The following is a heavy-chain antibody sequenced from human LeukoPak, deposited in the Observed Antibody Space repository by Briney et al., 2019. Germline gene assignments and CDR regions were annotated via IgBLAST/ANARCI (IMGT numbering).Heavy chain of an antibody. CDR3: ARVSSSGWYGY. J-gene: IGHJ4*02. Sequence: SETLSLTCTVSGGSISSYHWSWIRQPPGKGLEWIGHIYYSGSTNYNPSLKSRVTISVDTSKNQFSLKLSSVTAADTAVYYCARVSSSGWYGYWGQGTLVTVSS. D-gene: IGHD6-19*01. CDR1: GGSISSYH. CDR2: IYYSGST. V-gene: IGHV4-59*01.